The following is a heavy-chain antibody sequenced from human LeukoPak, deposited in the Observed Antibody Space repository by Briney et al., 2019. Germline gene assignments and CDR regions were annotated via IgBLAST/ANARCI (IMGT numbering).Heavy chain of an antibody. V-gene: IGHV4-34*01. J-gene: IGHJ4*02. CDR3: ARHDYGDYGVDY. CDR2: INHSGST. CDR1: GGSFSGYY. D-gene: IGHD4-17*01. Sequence: SETPSLTCAVYGGSFSGYYWSWIRQPPGKGLEWIGEINHSGSTNYNPSLKSRVTISVDTSKNQFSLKLSSVTAADTAVYYCARHDYGDYGVDYWGQGTLVTVSS.